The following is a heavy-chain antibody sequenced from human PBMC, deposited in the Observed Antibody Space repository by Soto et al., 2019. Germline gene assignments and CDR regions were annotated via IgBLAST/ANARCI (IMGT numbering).Heavy chain of an antibody. CDR1: GYTFTNYG. D-gene: IGHD3-10*01. CDR2: ISAYNGNT. CDR3: ARGVGSGSYYNQYNWFDP. Sequence: GASVKVSCKASGYTFTNYGISWVRQAPGQGLEWMGWISAYNGNTNHAQKLQGRVTMTTGTSTSTAYMELRSLRSDDTAVYYCARGVGSGSYYNQYNWFDPWGQGTLVTVSS. J-gene: IGHJ5*02. V-gene: IGHV1-18*01.